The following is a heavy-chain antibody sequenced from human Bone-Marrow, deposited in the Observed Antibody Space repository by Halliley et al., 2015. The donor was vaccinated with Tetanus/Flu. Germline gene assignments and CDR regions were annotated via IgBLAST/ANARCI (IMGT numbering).Heavy chain of an antibody. J-gene: IGHJ5*02. CDR3: ARSYTGSYPDH. CDR2: ISSSSTYI. V-gene: IGHV3-21*01. D-gene: IGHD1-26*01. Sequence: GLEWVSSISSSSTYIFSSDSVRGRFTISRDNAKNSLFLQMNSLRVEDTAVYYCARSYTGSYPDHWGQGTLVTVSS.